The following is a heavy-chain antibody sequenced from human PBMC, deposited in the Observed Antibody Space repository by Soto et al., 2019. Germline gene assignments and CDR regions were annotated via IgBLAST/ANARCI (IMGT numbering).Heavy chain of an antibody. V-gene: IGHV3-30-3*01. CDR2: ISVEGTTT. CDR3: AREDESSGHAGTFQH. J-gene: IGHJ1*01. D-gene: IGHD3-22*01. Sequence: QVQLVESGGGVVQPGRSLRLSCTASGFSFSTYVMHWVRQAPGEGLEWVAGISVEGTTTHYADSVKGRFTISRDNSKNTRDLEMDSLTTEETTVYYGAREDESSGHAGTFQHWGQGTLVTVSS. CDR1: GFSFSTYV.